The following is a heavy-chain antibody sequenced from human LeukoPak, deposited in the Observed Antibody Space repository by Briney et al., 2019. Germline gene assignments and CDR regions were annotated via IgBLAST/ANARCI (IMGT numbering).Heavy chain of an antibody. CDR1: GFTFSSYA. V-gene: IGHV3-23*01. CDR2: ISGSCGST. CDR3: AKAYDFWSGIDY. Sequence: GGSLILSCAASGFTFSSYAMSWVRQAPGKGLGWVSAISGSCGSTYYSDSVKGGFTISRCNSKNTLYLQMNSLRAEDTAVYYCAKAYDFWSGIDYWGQGTLVTVSS. J-gene: IGHJ4*02. D-gene: IGHD3-3*01.